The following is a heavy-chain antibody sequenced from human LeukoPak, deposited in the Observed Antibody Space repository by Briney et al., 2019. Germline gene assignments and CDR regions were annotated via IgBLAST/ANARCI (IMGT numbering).Heavy chain of an antibody. V-gene: IGHV3-30*04. Sequence: GGSLRLSCAASGFTLNSYIMHWVRQAPGKGLERVALISFDGRDKQYADSVKGRFTISKDNSKNPLYLQMNSLSGDDTSMYFCARAYGGLIDYWGQGTLVTVSS. D-gene: IGHD3-16*01. CDR1: GFTLNSYI. CDR3: ARAYGGLIDY. CDR2: ISFDGRDK. J-gene: IGHJ4*02.